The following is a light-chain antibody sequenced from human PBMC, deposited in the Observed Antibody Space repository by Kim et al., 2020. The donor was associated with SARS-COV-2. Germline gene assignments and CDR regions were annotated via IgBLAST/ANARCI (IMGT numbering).Light chain of an antibody. CDR2: QDT. V-gene: IGLV3-1*01. CDR1: RLGNKY. Sequence: SYELTQPHSVSVSPGQTASITCSGDRLGNKYACWYQQKPGQSPVVVIYQDTRRPSGIPERSSGSNSGNTATLTISGTQAMDEADYYCQVWDSTTTVFGGGTQLTVL. CDR3: QVWDSTTTV. J-gene: IGLJ2*01.